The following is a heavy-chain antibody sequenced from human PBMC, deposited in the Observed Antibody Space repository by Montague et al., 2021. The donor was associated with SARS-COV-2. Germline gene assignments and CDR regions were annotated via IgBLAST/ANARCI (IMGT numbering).Heavy chain of an antibody. D-gene: IGHD2-8*01. Sequence: SETLSLTCTVSGGSISGYYWSWIRQSPGKGLEWIGYIYSSGSTKYNPFLESRVTVSVDRSKNQVSLKLSSVTPADTAVYYCARLLRSCSNGVCRTYGYCAKDVWGQGTTVTVSS. J-gene: IGHJ6*02. CDR3: ARLLRSCSNGVCRTYGYCAKDV. CDR1: GGSISGYY. CDR2: IYSSGST. V-gene: IGHV4-59*01.